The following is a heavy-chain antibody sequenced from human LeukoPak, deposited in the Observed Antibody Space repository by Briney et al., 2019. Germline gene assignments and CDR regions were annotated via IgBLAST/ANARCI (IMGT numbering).Heavy chain of an antibody. J-gene: IGHJ4*02. CDR2: ISGGGDIT. CDR3: AKAHSGSFYSGIH. V-gene: IGHV3-23*01. Sequence: PGGSLRLSCAASGFTVNTNFMNWVHQAPGKGLEWVSAISGGGDITYYAGSVKGRFTISRDNSKNTLYLQVSSLRADDTAVYYCAKAHSGSFYSGIHWGQGTLVTVSS. D-gene: IGHD1-26*01. CDR1: GFTVNTNF.